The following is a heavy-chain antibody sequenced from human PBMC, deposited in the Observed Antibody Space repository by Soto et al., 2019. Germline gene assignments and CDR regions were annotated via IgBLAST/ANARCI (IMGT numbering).Heavy chain of an antibody. Sequence: ASVKVSCKVSGYTFTELSMHWVRQAPAKGLEWMGGFDPEDGETIYTQKFQGRVTMTEDISTDTAYMELSSLRSEDTAVYYCATGVGGTLFDAFDIWGQGTMVTVSS. D-gene: IGHD1-26*01. CDR3: ATGVGGTLFDAFDI. CDR1: GYTFTELS. CDR2: FDPEDGET. J-gene: IGHJ3*02. V-gene: IGHV1-24*01.